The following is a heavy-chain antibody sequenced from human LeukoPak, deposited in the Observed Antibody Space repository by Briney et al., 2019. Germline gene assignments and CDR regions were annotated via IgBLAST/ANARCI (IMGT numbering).Heavy chain of an antibody. CDR1: GFSFSSYV. J-gene: IGHJ6*02. CDR2: ISYDGSNT. V-gene: IGHV3-30*18. D-gene: IGHD3-16*02. CDR3: AKVNTLGGVIASHYYGMDV. Sequence: PSGGSLRLSCGASGFSFSSYVMHWVRQAPGKGLEWVAVISYDGSNTYHADSAKGRFTISRDNSGNTLYLQMNSLRAEDTAVYYCAKVNTLGGVIASHYYGMDVWGQGTTVTVSS.